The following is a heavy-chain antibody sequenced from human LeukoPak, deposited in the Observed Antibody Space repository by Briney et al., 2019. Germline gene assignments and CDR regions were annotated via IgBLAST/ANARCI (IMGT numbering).Heavy chain of an antibody. J-gene: IGHJ4*02. CDR3: AKVGNKSPWELLNFLDY. CDR2: ISGSGGST. CDR1: GFTFSSYA. D-gene: IGHD1-26*01. Sequence: GGSLRLSCAASGFTFSSYAMSWVRQAPGKGLEWVSAISGSGGSTYYADSVKGRFTISRDNSKNTLYLQMNSLRAEDTAVYYCAKVGNKSPWELLNFLDYWGQGTLVTVSS. V-gene: IGHV3-23*01.